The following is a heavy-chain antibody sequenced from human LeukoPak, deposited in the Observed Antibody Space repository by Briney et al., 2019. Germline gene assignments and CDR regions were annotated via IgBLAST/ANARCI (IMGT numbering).Heavy chain of an antibody. CDR2: INPNSGGT. Sequence: ASVKVSCKTSGYTFTGFHIHWVRQAPGQGLEWMGWINPNSGGTNYEQKFQGRVTMTRDTSISTAYIELTSLRSDDTAVYYCARYSSAFDIWGQGTMVTVSS. D-gene: IGHD6-13*01. CDR1: GYTFTGFH. J-gene: IGHJ3*02. CDR3: ARYSSAFDI. V-gene: IGHV1-2*02.